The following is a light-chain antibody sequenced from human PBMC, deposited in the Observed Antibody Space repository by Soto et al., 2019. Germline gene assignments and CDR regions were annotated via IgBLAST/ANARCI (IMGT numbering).Light chain of an antibody. J-gene: IGKJ3*01. CDR2: AAS. Sequence: PGERDTLSCRASQTMTRAYVALYQQKPGQAPRLLIYAASYRATGISDKFSGSGSGTDFSLTISRLEHEDFSVYYCHQYGTAPLTFGPGTKV. CDR3: HQYGTAPLT. CDR1: QTMTRAY. V-gene: IGKV3-20*01.